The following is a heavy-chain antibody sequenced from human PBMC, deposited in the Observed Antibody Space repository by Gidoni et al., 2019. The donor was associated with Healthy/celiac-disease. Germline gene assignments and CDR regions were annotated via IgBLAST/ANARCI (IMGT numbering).Heavy chain of an antibody. Sequence: EVQLVASGGGVVQPGRSLRLSWSASGITFDDYAMHWVRQAPGKGLEWVSGISWNSGSIGYADSVKGRFTISRDNAKNSLYLQMNSLRAEDTALYYCAKGWLTTTLHDAFDIWGQGTMVTVSS. J-gene: IGHJ3*02. CDR3: AKGWLTTTLHDAFDI. CDR1: GITFDDYA. CDR2: ISWNSGSI. D-gene: IGHD4-17*01. V-gene: IGHV3-9*01.